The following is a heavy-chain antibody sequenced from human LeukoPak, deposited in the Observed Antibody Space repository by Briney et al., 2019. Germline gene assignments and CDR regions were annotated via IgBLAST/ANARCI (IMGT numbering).Heavy chain of an antibody. CDR1: GFTFSSYA. V-gene: IGHV3-30*04. CDR2: ISYDGSNR. J-gene: IGHJ3*02. D-gene: IGHD3-10*01. CDR3: ARGHYGSGSYCFAFDI. Sequence: EGSLRLSCAASGFTFSSYAMHWVRQAPGKGLEWVTVISYDGSNRYYADSVKGRFTISRDNAKNSLYLQMNSLRAEDTAVYYCARGHYGSGSYCFAFDIWGQGTMVTVSS.